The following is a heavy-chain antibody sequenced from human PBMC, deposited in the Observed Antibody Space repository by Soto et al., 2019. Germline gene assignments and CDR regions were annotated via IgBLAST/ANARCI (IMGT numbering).Heavy chain of an antibody. J-gene: IGHJ6*02. CDR2: ISAYNGNT. CDR3: ARRLTELGSVYYGMDV. Sequence: QVQLVQSGAEVKKPGASVKVSCKASGYTFTSYGISWVRQAPGQGLEWMGWISAYNGNTNYAQKLQGRVTMTTDTATSTAYMELRSLRSDDTAVYYCARRLTELGSVYYGMDVWGQGTTVTVSS. D-gene: IGHD7-27*01. CDR1: GYTFTSYG. V-gene: IGHV1-18*01.